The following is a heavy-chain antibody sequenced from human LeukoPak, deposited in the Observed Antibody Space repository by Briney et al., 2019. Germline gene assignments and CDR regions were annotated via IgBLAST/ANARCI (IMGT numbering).Heavy chain of an antibody. CDR3: ARGIAVAGADY. CDR2: ISSSSSYI. CDR1: GFTFSSYS. V-gene: IGHV3-21*01. Sequence: GGSLRLSCAASGFTFSSYSMNWVRQAPGKGLEWVSSISSSSSYIYYVDSVKGRFTISRDNAKNSLYLQMDSLRAEDTATYYCARGIAVAGADYWGQGTLVTVSS. D-gene: IGHD6-19*01. J-gene: IGHJ4*02.